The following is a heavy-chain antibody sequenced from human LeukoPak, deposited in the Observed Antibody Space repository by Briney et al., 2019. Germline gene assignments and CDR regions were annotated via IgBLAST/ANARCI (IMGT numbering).Heavy chain of an antibody. V-gene: IGHV1-69*01. D-gene: IGHD1-26*01. Sequence: ASVKVSCKASGGTFSSYALSWVRQAPGQGLEWMGGIIPIFGTANYAQKFQGRVTITADESTSTAYMELSSLRSEDTAVYYCARGTPRREWEPWGSWFDPWGQGTLVTVSS. CDR2: IIPIFGTA. CDR3: ARGTPRREWEPWGSWFDP. J-gene: IGHJ5*02. CDR1: GGTFSSYA.